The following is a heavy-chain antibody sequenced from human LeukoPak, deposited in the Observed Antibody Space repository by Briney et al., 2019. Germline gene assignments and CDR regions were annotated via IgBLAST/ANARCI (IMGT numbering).Heavy chain of an antibody. CDR3: ARVLDCSGGSCYFYFDY. V-gene: IGHV4-34*01. Sequence: KPSETLSLTCGVYGGSFSSYYWSWIRQPPGKGLEWIGEISHSGSISYTPSLKSRVTISLDTSKNQFSLRLTSVTAADTAVYYCARVLDCSGGSCYFYFDYWGQGTLVTVSS. CDR2: ISHSGSI. D-gene: IGHD2-15*01. CDR1: GGSFSSYY. J-gene: IGHJ4*02.